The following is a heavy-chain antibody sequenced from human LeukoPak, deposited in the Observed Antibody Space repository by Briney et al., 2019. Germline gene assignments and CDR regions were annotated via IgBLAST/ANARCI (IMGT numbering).Heavy chain of an antibody. CDR2: SHASGNT. Sequence: SETLSLTCTVSGDSITNYWSWIRQPPGKGLEWIGYSHASGNTKYNPALKSRVTMSVDTSKNQVSVRLTSVAAADTAVYFCARAGYSNGYGPYHFDSWGQGTLVIVSS. D-gene: IGHD5-18*01. CDR3: ARAGYSNGYGPYHFDS. CDR1: GDSITNY. V-gene: IGHV4-59*01. J-gene: IGHJ4*02.